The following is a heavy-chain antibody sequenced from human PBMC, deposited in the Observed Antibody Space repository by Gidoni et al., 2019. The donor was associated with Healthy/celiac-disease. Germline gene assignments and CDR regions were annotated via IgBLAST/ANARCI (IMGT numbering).Heavy chain of an antibody. CDR2: ISSSSSTI. Sequence: EVQLVESGGGLVQPGGSLRLSCAASGFTFISYRMHWVRQAPGKGLEWVSYISSSSSTIYYADSVKGRFTISRDNAKNSLYLQMNGLRAEDTAVYYCARDRGMYYDFWSGRDAFDIWGQGTMVTVSS. D-gene: IGHD3-3*01. V-gene: IGHV3-48*01. J-gene: IGHJ3*02. CDR3: ARDRGMYYDFWSGRDAFDI. CDR1: GFTFISYR.